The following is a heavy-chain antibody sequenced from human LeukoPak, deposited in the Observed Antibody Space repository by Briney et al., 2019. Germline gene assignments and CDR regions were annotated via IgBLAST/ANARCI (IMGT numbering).Heavy chain of an antibody. CDR1: GGSISSGGYY. V-gene: IGHV4-31*03. D-gene: IGHD4-17*01. J-gene: IGHJ5*02. Sequence: PSQTLSLTCTVSGGSISSGGYYWSWIRQHPGKGLEWIGYIYYSGSTYYNPSLKSRVTISVDTSKNQFSLKLSSVTAADTAVYYCARDPGVGVTTSGNWFDPWGRGTLVTVSS. CDR2: IYYSGST. CDR3: ARDPGVGVTTSGNWFDP.